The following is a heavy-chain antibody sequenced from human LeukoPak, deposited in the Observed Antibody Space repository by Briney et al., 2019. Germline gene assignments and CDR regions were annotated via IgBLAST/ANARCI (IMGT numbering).Heavy chain of an antibody. D-gene: IGHD2-15*01. CDR2: ISGCGGST. J-gene: IGHJ4*02. V-gene: IGHV3-23*01. CDR3: AAQPCSVGRCYLDY. CDR1: EFTFSSYA. Sequence: GGSLRLACAACEFTFSSYAMTWVRQAPGKGLEWISGISGCGGSTYYADSVKGRFTISRDNSKNTLYLQLNSLGAEDTAVYYCAAQPCSVGRCYLDYWGQGTLVTVSS.